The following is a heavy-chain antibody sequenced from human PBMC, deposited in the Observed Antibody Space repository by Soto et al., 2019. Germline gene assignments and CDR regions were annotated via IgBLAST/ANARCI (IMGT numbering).Heavy chain of an antibody. CDR1: RDTINSYG. Sequence: PVKVFCKASRDTINSYGISWVRPPPGQGLDWMGVIIPLYGTVNYAQKFQGRVSITADKSTSTAYMDLNSLRSDDTAVYYCARVVVIRGVIPSHFGLWGQGTQVTVSS. CDR2: IIPLYGTV. D-gene: IGHD2-21*01. CDR3: ARVVVIRGVIPSHFGL. V-gene: IGHV1-69*06. J-gene: IGHJ4*02.